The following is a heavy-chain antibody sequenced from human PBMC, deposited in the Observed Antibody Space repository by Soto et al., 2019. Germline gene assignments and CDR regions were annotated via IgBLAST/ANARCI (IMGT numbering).Heavy chain of an antibody. CDR1: GGSISSGGYS. D-gene: IGHD6-6*01. CDR3: ARSIAARPHLNYYYYGMDV. Sequence: KSSETLSLTCAVSGGSISSGGYSWSWIRQPPGKGLEWIGYIYHSGSTYYNPSLKSRVTISVDRSKNQFSLKLSSVTAADTAVYYCARSIAARPHLNYYYYGMDVWGQGTTVTVSS. CDR2: IYHSGST. V-gene: IGHV4-30-2*01. J-gene: IGHJ6*02.